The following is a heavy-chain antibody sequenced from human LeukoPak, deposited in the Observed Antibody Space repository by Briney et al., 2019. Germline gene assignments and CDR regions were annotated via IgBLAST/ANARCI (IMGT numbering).Heavy chain of an antibody. CDR1: GGSISSRSYF. Sequence: SETLSLTCTVSGGSISSRSYFWGCIRQPPGKGLEWIGSIYYTGSTYYNPSLKSRVTISVDRSKNQFSLKLSSVTAADTAVYYCARDSNPYYYDSSGYFPFDYWGQGTLVTVSS. J-gene: IGHJ4*02. V-gene: IGHV4-39*07. CDR2: IYYTGST. D-gene: IGHD3-22*01. CDR3: ARDSNPYYYDSSGYFPFDY.